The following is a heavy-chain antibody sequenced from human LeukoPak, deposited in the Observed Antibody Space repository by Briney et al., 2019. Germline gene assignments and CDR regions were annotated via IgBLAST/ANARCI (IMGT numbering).Heavy chain of an antibody. Sequence: GGSLRLSCAASGFTFSSYSMNWVRQAPGKGLEWVSSISSSSSYIYYADSVKGRFTISRDNAKNSLYLQMNSLRAEDTAVYYCARDCRGRSSTSCYAMDAWGQGTTVTVSS. CDR1: GFTFSSYS. J-gene: IGHJ6*02. V-gene: IGHV3-21*01. CDR2: ISSSSSYI. D-gene: IGHD2-2*01. CDR3: ARDCRGRSSTSCYAMDA.